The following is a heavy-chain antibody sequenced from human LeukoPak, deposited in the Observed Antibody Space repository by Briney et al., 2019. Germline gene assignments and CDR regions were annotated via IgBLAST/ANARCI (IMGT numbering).Heavy chain of an antibody. CDR1: GFTFSSYG. CDR3: AKNYYGSGSYYNALYYFDY. Sequence: GGSPRLSCAASGFTFSSYGMHWVRQAPGKGLEWVAVISYDGSNKYYADSVKGRFTISRDNSKNTLYLQMNSLRAEDTAVYYCAKNYYGSGSYYNALYYFDYWGQGTLVTVSS. J-gene: IGHJ4*02. V-gene: IGHV3-30*18. CDR2: ISYDGSNK. D-gene: IGHD3-10*01.